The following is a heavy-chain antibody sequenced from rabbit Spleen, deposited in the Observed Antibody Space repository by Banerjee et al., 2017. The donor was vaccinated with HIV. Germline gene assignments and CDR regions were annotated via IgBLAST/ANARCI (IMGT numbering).Heavy chain of an antibody. CDR3: ARDTSSSFSSYGMDL. CDR1: RFSFNSGYD. CDR2: IDIGSSGFT. V-gene: IGHV1S40*01. D-gene: IGHD1-1*01. J-gene: IGHJ6*01. Sequence: QSLEESGGGLVKPGASLTLTCKASRFSFNSGYDMCWVRQAPGKGLEWIACIDIGSSGFTYFATWAKGRFTISKTSSTTVTLQMTRLTAADTATYFCARDTSSSFSSYGMDLWGPGTLVTVS.